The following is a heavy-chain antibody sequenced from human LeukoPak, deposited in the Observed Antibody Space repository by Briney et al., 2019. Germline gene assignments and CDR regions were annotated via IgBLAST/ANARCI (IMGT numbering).Heavy chain of an antibody. J-gene: IGHJ4*02. Sequence: ASVKVSCKASGYTFTSYYMHWVRQAPGQGLEWMGIINPSGDSTNYAQKFQGRVTMTRDTSTSTVYMELSSLRSEDTAVYYCARESTVLLWFGELSPNYFDYWGQGTLVTVSS. CDR3: ARESTVLLWFGELSPNYFDY. CDR2: INPSGDST. V-gene: IGHV1-46*01. D-gene: IGHD3-10*01. CDR1: GYTFTSYY.